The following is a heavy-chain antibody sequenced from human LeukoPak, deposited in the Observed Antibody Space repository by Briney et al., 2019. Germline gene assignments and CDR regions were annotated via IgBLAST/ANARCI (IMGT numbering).Heavy chain of an antibody. CDR2: IRGGGVTT. CDR3: ARNQQLGGHSYYYYGMDV. Sequence: GGSLRLSCVGSGFTSIAYALTWARQAPGKGLEWVSGIRGGGVTTYYADSVKGRFTISRDNSKNTLYLQMNSLRADDTAIYYCARNQQLGGHSYYYYGMDVWGQGTTVTVSS. V-gene: IGHV3-23*01. D-gene: IGHD3-16*01. J-gene: IGHJ6*02. CDR1: GFTSIAYA.